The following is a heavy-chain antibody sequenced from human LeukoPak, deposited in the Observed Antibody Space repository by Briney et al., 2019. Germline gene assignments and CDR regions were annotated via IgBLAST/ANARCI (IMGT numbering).Heavy chain of an antibody. Sequence: PSETLSLTCTVSGGSISSYYWSWIRQPPGKGLEWIGYIYYSGSTNYHPSLKSRVTISVDTSKNQFSLKLSSVTAADTAVYYCARVAAAGTLYRKDFDYWGQGTLVTVSS. CDR3: ARVAAAGTLYRKDFDY. CDR2: IYYSGST. CDR1: GGSISSYY. J-gene: IGHJ4*02. D-gene: IGHD6-13*01. V-gene: IGHV4-59*01.